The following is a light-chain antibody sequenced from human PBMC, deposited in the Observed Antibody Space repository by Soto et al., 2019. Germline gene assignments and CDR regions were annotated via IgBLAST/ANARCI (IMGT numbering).Light chain of an antibody. Sequence: EIVLTQSPGTLSLSPGERATLSCRASQSVSSSYLAWYQQKPGQAPRLLIYGASSRATGIPDRFSGSGSGTDFTLTISRLEPEYFAVYDCQQYGSSLMYTFGQGTKLEIK. CDR3: QQYGSSLMYT. J-gene: IGKJ2*01. CDR1: QSVSSSY. V-gene: IGKV3-20*01. CDR2: GAS.